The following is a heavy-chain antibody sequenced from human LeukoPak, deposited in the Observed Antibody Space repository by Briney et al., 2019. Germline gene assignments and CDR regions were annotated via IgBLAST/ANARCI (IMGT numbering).Heavy chain of an antibody. Sequence: GGSLRLSCAASGVTFCSYAMSWVRQAPGKGLEWVSAISGSGGSTYYADSVKGRFTISRDNAKSTLYLQMNSLRAEDTAVYYYTRGGITYDYWGQGNLVSVSS. D-gene: IGHD3-10*01. CDR2: ISGSGGST. J-gene: IGHJ4*02. V-gene: IGHV3-23*01. CDR1: GVTFCSYA. CDR3: TRGGITYDY.